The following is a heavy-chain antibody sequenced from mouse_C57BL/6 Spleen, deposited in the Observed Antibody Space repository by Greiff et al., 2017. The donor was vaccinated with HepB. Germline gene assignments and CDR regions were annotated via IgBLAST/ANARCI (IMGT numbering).Heavy chain of an antibody. V-gene: IGHV5-6*01. Sequence: EVQGVESGGDLVKPGGSLKLSCAASGFTFSSYGMSWVRQTPDKRLEWVATISSGGSYTYYPDSVKGRFTISRDNAKNTLYLQMSSLKSEDTAMYYCARRTDHEAYWGQGTLVTVSA. CDR1: GFTFSSYG. CDR2: ISSGGSYT. CDR3: ARRTDHEAY. J-gene: IGHJ3*01.